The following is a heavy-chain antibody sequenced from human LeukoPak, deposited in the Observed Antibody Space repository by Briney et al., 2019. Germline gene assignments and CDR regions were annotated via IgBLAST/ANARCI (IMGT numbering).Heavy chain of an antibody. J-gene: IGHJ4*02. CDR2: IKQDGSEK. Sequence: GGSLRLSCAASGFTFNSYWMSWVRQAPGKGLEWVANIKQDGSEKYYVDSVKGRFTISRDNAKSSLYLQMNSLRAEDTAVYYCALSRTLDYWGQGTLVTVSS. CDR1: GFTFNSYW. CDR3: ALSRTLDY. V-gene: IGHV3-7*01.